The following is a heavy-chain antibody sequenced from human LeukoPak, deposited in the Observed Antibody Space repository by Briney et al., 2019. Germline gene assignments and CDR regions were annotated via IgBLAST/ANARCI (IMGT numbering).Heavy chain of an antibody. J-gene: IGHJ6*03. D-gene: IGHD2-21*02. CDR3: ASSDCGGDCYSGYYYYMDV. V-gene: IGHV4-59*01. CDR2: IYYSGST. Sequence: SETLSLTCTVSGGSISSYYWSWIRQPPGKGLEWIEYIYYSGSTNYNPSLKSRVTVSVDTSKNQFSLKLSSVTAADTAVYYCASSDCGGDCYSGYYYYMDVWGKGTTVTVSS. CDR1: GGSISSYY.